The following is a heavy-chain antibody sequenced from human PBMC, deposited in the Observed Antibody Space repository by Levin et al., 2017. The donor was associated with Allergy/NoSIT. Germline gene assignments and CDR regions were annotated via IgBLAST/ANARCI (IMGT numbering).Heavy chain of an antibody. J-gene: IGHJ4*02. CDR3: ARDRDFYFDN. CDR2: MSHDGNFQ. CDR1: GFTLSDFG. D-gene: IGHD3-3*01. V-gene: IGHV3-33*01. Sequence: GESLKISCAASGFTLSDFGMHWVRQAPGKGLEWVAVMSHDGNFQYYADSVRGRFTVSKDLSKNTLSLQMNSLTAQDTAVYYCARDRDFYFDNWGQGTLVTVSS.